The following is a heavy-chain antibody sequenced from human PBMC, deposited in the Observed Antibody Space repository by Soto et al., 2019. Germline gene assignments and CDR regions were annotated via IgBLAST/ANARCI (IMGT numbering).Heavy chain of an antibody. J-gene: IGHJ4*02. D-gene: IGHD5-12*01. CDR2: IWYDGSNK. CDR3: AREYRVGAPGMDY. V-gene: IGHV3-33*01. CDR1: GFTFSSYG. Sequence: GGSLRLSCAASGFTFSSYGMHWVRQAPGKGLEWVAVIWYDGSNKYYADSVKGRFTISRDNSKNTLYLQMNSLRAEDTAVYYCAREYRVGAPGMDYWGQGTLVTVSS.